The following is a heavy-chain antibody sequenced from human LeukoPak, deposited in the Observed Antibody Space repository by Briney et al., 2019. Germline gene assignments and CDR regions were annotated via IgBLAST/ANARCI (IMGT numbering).Heavy chain of an antibody. CDR2: VRGSPYGATT. Sequence: GVLRLSCAASGFTVSGTAMSWVRQAPGKGLEWVGFVRGSPYGATTEYAASVKGGFTISRDDSKRIAYLQMNSLKTEDTGVYYCTRGKDGGNPYYYDYWGQGTLVIVSS. D-gene: IGHD4-23*01. CDR3: TRGKDGGNPYYYDY. V-gene: IGHV3-49*04. CDR1: GFTVSGTA. J-gene: IGHJ4*02.